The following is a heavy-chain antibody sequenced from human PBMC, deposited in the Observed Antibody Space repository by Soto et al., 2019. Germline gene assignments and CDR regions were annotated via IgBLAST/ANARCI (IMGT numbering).Heavy chain of an antibody. CDR1: GYTFTSYG. CDR3: ARDLGLLGGSWYMLGDD. J-gene: IGHJ4*02. D-gene: IGHD6-13*01. Sequence: ASVKVSCKASGYTFTSYGISWVRQAPGQGLEWMGWISAYNGNTNYAQKLQGRVTMTTDTSTSTAYMELRSLRSDDTAVYYCARDLGLLGGSWYMLGDDWGQGTLVTVAS. V-gene: IGHV1-18*01. CDR2: ISAYNGNT.